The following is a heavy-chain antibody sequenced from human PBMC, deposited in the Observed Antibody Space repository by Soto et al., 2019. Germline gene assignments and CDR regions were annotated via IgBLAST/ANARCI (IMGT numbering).Heavy chain of an antibody. CDR2: IAYDGSNK. V-gene: IGHV3-30*18. CDR3: AKDYRYCSGGICYGGLDY. Sequence: QVQLVESGGGVVQPGRSLRLSCAASGFTFSSYGMHWVRQAPGKGLEWVAVIAYDGSNKYYADSVKGRFTISRDNSKNTMYLQMNSLRAEDTAVYYCAKDYRYCSGGICYGGLDYWGQGTMVTVSS. D-gene: IGHD2-15*01. J-gene: IGHJ4*02. CDR1: GFTFSSYG.